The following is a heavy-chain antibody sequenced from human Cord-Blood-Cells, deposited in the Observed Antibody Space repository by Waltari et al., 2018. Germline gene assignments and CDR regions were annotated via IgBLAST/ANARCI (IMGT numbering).Heavy chain of an antibody. V-gene: IGHV3-53*01. J-gene: IGHJ4*02. D-gene: IGHD3-9*01. Sequence: EVQLVESGGGLIQPGGSLRLSCAASGFTVSSNYMSWVRQAPGKGLEWVSVIYSGGSTDYADSVKGRFTISRDNSKNTLYLQMNSLRAEDTAVYYCARGPYDILTGYYDYWGQGTLVTVSS. CDR2: IYSGGST. CDR1: GFTVSSNY. CDR3: ARGPYDILTGYYDY.